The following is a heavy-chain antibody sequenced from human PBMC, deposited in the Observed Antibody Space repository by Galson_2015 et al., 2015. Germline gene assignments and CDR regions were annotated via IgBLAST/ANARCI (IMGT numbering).Heavy chain of an antibody. CDR3: ARAYGSGRQGWFDP. V-gene: IGHV4-4*02. CDR2: IYHSGST. J-gene: IGHJ5*02. CDR1: GGSISSSNW. D-gene: IGHD3-10*01. Sequence: ETLSLTCAISGGSISSSNWWSWVRQPPGKGLEWIGEIYHSGSTNYNPSLKSRVTISVDKSKNQFSLKLSSVTAADTALYYCARAYGSGRQGWFDPWGQGTLVTVSS.